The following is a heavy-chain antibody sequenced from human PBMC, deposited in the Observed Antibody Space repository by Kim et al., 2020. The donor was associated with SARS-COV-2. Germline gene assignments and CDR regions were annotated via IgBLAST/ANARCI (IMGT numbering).Heavy chain of an antibody. V-gene: IGHV3-9*01. D-gene: IGHD2-2*01. Sequence: GGSLRLSCAASGFTFDDYAMHWVRQAPGKGLEWVSGISWNSGSIGYADSVKGRFTISRDNAKNSLYLQMNSLRAEDTALYYCAKAVSPKFVVVPAAPPGGNGMEVWGQGTTVTVSS. CDR2: ISWNSGSI. CDR1: GFTFDDYA. J-gene: IGHJ6*02. CDR3: AKAVSPKFVVVPAAPPGGNGMEV.